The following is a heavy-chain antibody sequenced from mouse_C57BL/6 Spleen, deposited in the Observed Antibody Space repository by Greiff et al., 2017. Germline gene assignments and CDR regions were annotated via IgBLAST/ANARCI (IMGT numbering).Heavy chain of an antibody. CDR2: IDPSDSET. D-gene: IGHD2-3*01. CDR3: ARWDGYYDFDY. Sequence: QVQLQQPGAELVRPGSSVKLSCKASGYTFTSYWMHWVKQRPIQGLEWIGNIDPSDSETHYNQKFKDKATLTVDKSSSTAYMQLSSLTSGDSAVNYCARWDGYYDFDYWGQGTTLTVSS. V-gene: IGHV1-52*01. J-gene: IGHJ2*01. CDR1: GYTFTSYW.